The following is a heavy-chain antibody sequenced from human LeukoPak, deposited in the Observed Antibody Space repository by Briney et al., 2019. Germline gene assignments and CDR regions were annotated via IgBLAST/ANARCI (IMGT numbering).Heavy chain of an antibody. Sequence: GASVNVSCTTSGYTFTTYAIHWVRQAPGQRLEWMGWINAGNGNTKYSQKFQGRVTITRDTSASTAYIELSSLRSEDTAVYYCAREPIVVVPAAIPRDGMDVWGQGTTVTVSS. D-gene: IGHD2-2*02. CDR1: GYTFTTYA. CDR3: AREPIVVVPAAIPRDGMDV. J-gene: IGHJ6*02. V-gene: IGHV1-3*01. CDR2: INAGNGNT.